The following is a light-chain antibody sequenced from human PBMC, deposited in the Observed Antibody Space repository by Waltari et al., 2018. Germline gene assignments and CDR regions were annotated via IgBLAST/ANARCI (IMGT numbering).Light chain of an antibody. CDR1: KLGDKY. V-gene: IGLV3-1*01. CDR2: QDS. CDR3: QACDSSIVV. Sequence: SYELTQPPSVSVSPGQTASITCSGDKLGDKYACWYQKKPGQTPVLVIYQDSKRPSGIPKRVPGSSSANTAPLSVGWTQAMEEADDYCQACDSSIVVFSRCTKLTVL. J-gene: IGLJ2*01.